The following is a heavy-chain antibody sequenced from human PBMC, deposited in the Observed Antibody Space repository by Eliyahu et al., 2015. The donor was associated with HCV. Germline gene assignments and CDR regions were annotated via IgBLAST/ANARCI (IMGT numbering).Heavy chain of an antibody. CDR3: ARDGLHYGSGRNWFDP. J-gene: IGHJ5*02. CDR1: GXTXXDYY. D-gene: IGHD3-10*01. V-gene: IGHV1-2*02. CDR2: IXPNSGGT. Sequence: QVQLVQSGAEVKKPGASVKVSCXSSGXTXXDYYMHWVRQAPGQGLEWMGWIXPNSGGTNYAQKFQGTVIMTRDTSIRTVYMELSRLRSDDTATYYCARDGLHYGSGRNWFDPWGQGTLVTVSS.